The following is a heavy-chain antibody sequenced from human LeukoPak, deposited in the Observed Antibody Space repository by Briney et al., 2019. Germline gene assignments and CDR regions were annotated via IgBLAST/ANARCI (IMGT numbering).Heavy chain of an antibody. J-gene: IGHJ4*01. CDR3: AGDRVSGFDN. D-gene: IGHD6-6*01. CDR1: GGSISSYY. Sequence: SETLSLTCTVSGGSISSYYWSWIRQPPGKGLEWIGYIYYSGSTNYNPSLKGRVTMSVDTSKNQFSLKLSSVTAADTAVYYCAGDRVSGFDNWGQGTLVTVSS. CDR2: IYYSGST. V-gene: IGHV4-59*12.